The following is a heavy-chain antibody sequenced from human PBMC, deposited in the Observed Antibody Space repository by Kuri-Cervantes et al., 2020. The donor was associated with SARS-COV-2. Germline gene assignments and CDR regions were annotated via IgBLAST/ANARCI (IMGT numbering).Heavy chain of an antibody. J-gene: IGHJ3*02. D-gene: IGHD7-27*01. CDR3: ARELTNWGSGGSAYDAFDI. V-gene: IGHV4-59*12. Sequence: SDILSLTCTVSGGPISSYYWSWIRQPPGKGLEWIGYIYYSGSTNYNPSLKSRVTISVDTSKNQFSLKLSSVTAADTAAYYCARELTNWGSGGSAYDAFDIWGQGTMVTVSS. CDR2: IYYSGST. CDR1: GGPISSYY.